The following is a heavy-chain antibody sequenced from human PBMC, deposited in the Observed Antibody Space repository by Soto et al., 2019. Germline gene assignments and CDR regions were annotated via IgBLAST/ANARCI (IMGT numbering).Heavy chain of an antibody. Sequence: ASVKVSCKASGYTFTSYGISWVRQAPGQGLEWMGWISAYNGNTNYAQKLQGRVTMTTDTSTSAAYMELRSLRSDDTAVYYCARRPKRGGYITKDYWGQGTLVTVSS. J-gene: IGHJ4*02. CDR1: GYTFTSYG. V-gene: IGHV1-18*01. CDR3: ARRPKRGGYITKDY. CDR2: ISAYNGNT. D-gene: IGHD3-22*01.